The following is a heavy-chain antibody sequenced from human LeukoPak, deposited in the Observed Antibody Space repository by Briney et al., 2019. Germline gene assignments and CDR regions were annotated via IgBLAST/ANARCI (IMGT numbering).Heavy chain of an antibody. J-gene: IGHJ6*02. Sequence: SVKVSCKASGGTFSSYAISWVRQAPGQGIEWMGGIIPIFGTANYAQKFQGRVTITADESTSTAYMELSSLRSEDTAVYYCARGRAGRYGMDVWGQGTTVTVSS. CDR1: GGTFSSYA. V-gene: IGHV1-69*01. CDR3: ARGRAGRYGMDV. D-gene: IGHD1-26*01. CDR2: IIPIFGTA.